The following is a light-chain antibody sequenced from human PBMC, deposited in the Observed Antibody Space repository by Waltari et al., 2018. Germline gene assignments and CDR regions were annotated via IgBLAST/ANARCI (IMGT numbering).Light chain of an antibody. V-gene: IGLV1-44*01. CDR3: AAWDHSLNGPV. J-gene: IGLJ2*01. CDR2: TNN. Sequence: QSVLTQPPSASGTPGQRVTITCSGGSSNIGGNVVNWYHQFPGTTHKLLVYTNNRRPSGLPDLFSGSNSVTSASRAISGLQSEDEADYYCAAWDHSLNGPVFGGGTKLTVL. CDR1: SSNIGGNV.